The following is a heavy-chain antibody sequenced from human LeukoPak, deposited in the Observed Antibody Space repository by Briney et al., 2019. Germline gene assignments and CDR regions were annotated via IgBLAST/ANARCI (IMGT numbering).Heavy chain of an antibody. Sequence: GGSLRLFCAASGFTFSSYAMTWVRRAPGKGREWVSGLSGSGGTTYYADSVKGRFTISRDNSNNTLYLQMNSLRAEDTAVYYCAKDRWDSVIVPALGDLGYWGQGTLVTVSS. D-gene: IGHD2-2*01. J-gene: IGHJ1*01. CDR1: GFTFSSYA. CDR2: LSGSGGTT. V-gene: IGHV3-23*01. CDR3: AKDRWDSVIVPALGDLGY.